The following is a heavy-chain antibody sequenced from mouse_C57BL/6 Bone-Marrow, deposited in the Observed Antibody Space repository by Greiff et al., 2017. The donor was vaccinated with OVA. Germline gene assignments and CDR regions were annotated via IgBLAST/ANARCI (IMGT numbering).Heavy chain of an antibody. CDR3: ARAYYSNPLAY. D-gene: IGHD2-5*01. J-gene: IGHJ3*01. CDR1: GYTFTDYY. V-gene: IGHV1-26*01. CDR2: INPNNGGT. Sequence: VQLQQSGPELVKPGASVKISCKASGYTFTDYYMNWVKQSHGKSLEWIGDINPNNGGTSYNQKFKGKVTLTVDKSSSTAYMELRSLTSEDSAVYYCARAYYSNPLAYWGQGTLVTVSA.